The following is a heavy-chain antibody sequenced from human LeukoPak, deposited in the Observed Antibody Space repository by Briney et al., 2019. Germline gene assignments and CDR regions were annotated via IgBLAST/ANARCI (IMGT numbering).Heavy chain of an antibody. CDR1: GGSISSSSYY. J-gene: IGHJ6*02. D-gene: IGHD5-18*01. CDR2: IYCSGST. Sequence: SETLSLTCTVSGGSISSSSYYWGWIRQPPGKGLEWIGTIYCSGSTYYDPSLKSRVTASVDTSKNLFSLNLSSVTAADTAVYYCARYPSVSGYIPGSGYFHGMDVWGQGTTITVYS. V-gene: IGHV4-39*01. CDR3: ARYPSVSGYIPGSGYFHGMDV.